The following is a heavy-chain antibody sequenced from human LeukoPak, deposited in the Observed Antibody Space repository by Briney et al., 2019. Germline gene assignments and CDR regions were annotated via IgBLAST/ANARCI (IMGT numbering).Heavy chain of an antibody. V-gene: IGHV4-59*01. Sequence: SETLSLTCTVSGGSISSYYWSWIRQPPGKGLEWIGYIYYSGSTNYNPSLKSRVTISVDTSKNQFSLKLSSVTAADTAVYYCARWAQVTTVTDGIDYWGQGTLVTVSS. J-gene: IGHJ4*02. CDR1: GGSISSYY. D-gene: IGHD4-17*01. CDR3: ARWAQVTTVTDGIDY. CDR2: IYYSGST.